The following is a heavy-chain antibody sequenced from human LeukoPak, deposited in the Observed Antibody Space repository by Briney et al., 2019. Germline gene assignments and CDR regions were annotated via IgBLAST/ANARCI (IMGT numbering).Heavy chain of an antibody. J-gene: IGHJ4*02. CDR2: TYYRSKWYN. Sequence: SQTLSLTCAISGDSVSSNSAAWNWIRQSPSRGLEWLGRTYYRSKWYNDYAVSVKSRITINPDTSKNQFSLQLNPVTPEDTAVYYCARESDYYDSSGYYYRIDYWGQGTLVTVSS. D-gene: IGHD3-22*01. CDR1: GDSVSSNSAA. CDR3: ARESDYYDSSGYYYRIDY. V-gene: IGHV6-1*01.